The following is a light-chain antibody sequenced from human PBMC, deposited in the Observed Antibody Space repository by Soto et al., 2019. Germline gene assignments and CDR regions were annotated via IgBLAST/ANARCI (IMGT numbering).Light chain of an antibody. CDR3: CSYAGSHIWV. J-gene: IGLJ3*02. CDR2: DVS. CDR1: SSDVGGYNY. V-gene: IGLV2-11*01. Sequence: QSALTQPRSVSGSPGQSVTISCTGTSSDVGGYNYVSWYQQHPGKAPKVMIYDVSKRPSGVPDRFSGSKSGNTASLTISGRQAEDEAEYYCCSYAGSHIWVFGGGTKLTVL.